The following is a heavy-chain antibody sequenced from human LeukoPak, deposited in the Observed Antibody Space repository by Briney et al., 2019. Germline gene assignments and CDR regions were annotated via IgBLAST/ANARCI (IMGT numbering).Heavy chain of an antibody. CDR1: GGSISSSGYY. CDR3: ARHRGRYYDSGSYYYFDY. CDR2: VYYTGST. D-gene: IGHD3-10*01. V-gene: IGHV4-39*02. J-gene: IGHJ4*02. Sequence: SETLSLTCTVSGGSISSSGYYWGWIRQPPGKGLEWIGSVYYTGSTFYNPSLKSRVTTSVDTSKNHFSLNLSSVTAADTAVYYCARHRGRYYDSGSYYYFDYWGQGTLVTVSS.